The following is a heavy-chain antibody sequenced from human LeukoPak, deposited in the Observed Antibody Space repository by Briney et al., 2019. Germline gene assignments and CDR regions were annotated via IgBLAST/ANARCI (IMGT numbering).Heavy chain of an antibody. V-gene: IGHV3-23*01. CDR3: AKYGSGSYYNGLY. D-gene: IGHD3-10*01. J-gene: IGHJ4*02. CDR1: GFTFSSYA. CDR2: ISVSGENT. Sequence: GGSLRLSCAASGFTFSSYAMTWVRQAPGKGLQWVSTISVSGENTYYADSVKGRFTISRDISKSTLYLQMNSLRDEDAAVYYCAKYGSGSYYNGLYWGQGTLVTVSS.